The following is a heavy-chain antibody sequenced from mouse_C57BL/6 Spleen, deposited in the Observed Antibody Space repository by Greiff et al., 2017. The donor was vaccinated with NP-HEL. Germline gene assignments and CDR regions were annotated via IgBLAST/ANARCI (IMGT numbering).Heavy chain of an antibody. CDR3: TRSAGQLRLHY. V-gene: IGHV1-15*01. D-gene: IGHD3-2*02. J-gene: IGHJ2*01. Sequence: QVHVKQSGAELVRPGASVTLSCKASGYTFTDYEMHWVKQTPVHGLEWIGAIDPETGGTAYNQKFKGKAILTADKSSSTAYMELRSLTSEDSAVYYCTRSAGQLRLHYWGQGTTLTVSS. CDR2: IDPETGGT. CDR1: GYTFTDYE.